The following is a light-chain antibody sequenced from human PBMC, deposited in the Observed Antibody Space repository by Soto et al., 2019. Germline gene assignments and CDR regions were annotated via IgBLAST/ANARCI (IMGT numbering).Light chain of an antibody. Sequence: SVLTQPASVSGSPGQSITISCTGTGSDVGGYDYVSWYQHHPGKAPKVMIYEVTNRPSGVSNRFSGSKSGNMASLTISGLLAEDEADYYCSSYTSSSTYVFGTGTKVTVL. CDR3: SSYTSSSTYV. V-gene: IGLV2-14*01. CDR2: EVT. CDR1: GSDVGGYDY. J-gene: IGLJ1*01.